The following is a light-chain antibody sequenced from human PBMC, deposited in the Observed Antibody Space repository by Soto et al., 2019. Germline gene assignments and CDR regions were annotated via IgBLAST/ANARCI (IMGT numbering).Light chain of an antibody. CDR3: LQDYTYPRT. CDR1: QDMRKD. CDR2: VAS. Sequence: AIQMTQSPSSLSASVGDRVTITCRASQDMRKDLSWYQQKPGKAPKLLIYVASTLHRGVPSRFSGSGSGTDFTLTISSLQPEDFATYYCLQDYTYPRTFGQGTKLEIK. V-gene: IGKV1-6*01. J-gene: IGKJ2*01.